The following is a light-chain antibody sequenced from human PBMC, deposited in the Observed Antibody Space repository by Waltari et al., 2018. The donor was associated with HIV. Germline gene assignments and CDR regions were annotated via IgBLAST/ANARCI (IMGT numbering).Light chain of an antibody. CDR1: QSIVNF. V-gene: IGKV1-39*01. Sequence: IQMTQSPSSLSASVGDRVTITCRETQSIVNFLSWYQQTPGRAPKLLISFASILESGVPSRFTGSVSGTDFALTISSLQPEDYAPYYCQQSYSTPPITFGQWTRLEIK. CDR2: FAS. CDR3: QQSYSTPPIT. J-gene: IGKJ5*01.